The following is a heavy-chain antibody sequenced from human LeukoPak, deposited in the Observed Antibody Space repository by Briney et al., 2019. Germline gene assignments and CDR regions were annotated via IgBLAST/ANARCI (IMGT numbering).Heavy chain of an antibody. J-gene: IGHJ3*02. Sequence: PSETLSLTCAVYGGSFSGYYWSWIRQPPGKGLEWIGEINHSGSTNYNPSLKSRVTISVDTSKNQFSLKLSSVTAADTAVYYCASRDTAMVMAPDAFDIWGQGTMVTVSS. CDR2: INHSGST. CDR1: GGSFSGYY. D-gene: IGHD5-18*01. CDR3: ASRDTAMVMAPDAFDI. V-gene: IGHV4-34*01.